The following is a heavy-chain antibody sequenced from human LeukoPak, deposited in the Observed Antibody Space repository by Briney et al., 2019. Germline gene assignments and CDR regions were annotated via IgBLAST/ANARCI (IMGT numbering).Heavy chain of an antibody. V-gene: IGHV3-23*01. D-gene: IGHD2-2*01. CDR3: ARGYCSTTRCPDYMDV. CDR2: ISGSGINT. J-gene: IGHJ6*03. Sequence: GGSLRLSCAASGFTFSSYGMNWVRQAPGRGLEWVSAISGSGINTYYADSVKGRFTISRDNAKNSLYLQMNSVRAEDTAVYYCARGYCSTTRCPDYMDVWGKGTTVTISS. CDR1: GFTFSSYG.